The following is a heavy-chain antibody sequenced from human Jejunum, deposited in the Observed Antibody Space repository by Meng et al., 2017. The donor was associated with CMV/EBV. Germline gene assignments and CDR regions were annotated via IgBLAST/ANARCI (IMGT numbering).Heavy chain of an antibody. J-gene: IGHJ4*02. V-gene: IGHV3-74*01. CDR1: GFTFSSYW. CDR3: ASNRGY. Sequence: SCAASGFTFSSYWMHWVRQAPGEGLVWVSRISSDGSSTSYADSVKGRFTISRDNAKNTLYLQMNSLRAEDTAVYYCASNRGYWGQGTLVTVSS. CDR2: ISSDGSST.